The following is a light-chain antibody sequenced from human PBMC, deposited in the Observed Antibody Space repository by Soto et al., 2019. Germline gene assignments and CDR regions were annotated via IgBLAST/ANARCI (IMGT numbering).Light chain of an antibody. J-gene: IGLJ1*01. CDR2: NVI. CDR3: SSYTSSRTHV. Sequence: QSVLTQPRSVSGSPGQSVTISCTGTSSDVGGYNFVSWYQHHPGKAPKLIIYNVIQRPSGVPDRFSASKSDNTASLTISGLQAEDEADYYCSSYTSSRTHVFGTGTKVTVL. CDR1: SSDVGGYNF. V-gene: IGLV2-11*01.